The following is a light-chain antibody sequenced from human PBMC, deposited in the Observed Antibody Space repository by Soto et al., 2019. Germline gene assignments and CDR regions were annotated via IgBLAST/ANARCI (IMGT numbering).Light chain of an antibody. V-gene: IGKV1-5*03. CDR1: QTISGW. CDR2: KAS. Sequence: DIPMTQSPSSLSASVGDRVTITCRASQTISGWLAWYQQKPGKAPKLLIYKASTLESGVPSRFSGSGSGTDFTLTISSLQPDDFETYYCQQYNTYPRTFGQGTKVEFK. J-gene: IGKJ1*01. CDR3: QQYNTYPRT.